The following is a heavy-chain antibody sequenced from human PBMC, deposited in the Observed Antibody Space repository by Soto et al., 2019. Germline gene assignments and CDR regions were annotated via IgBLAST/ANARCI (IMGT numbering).Heavy chain of an antibody. CDR2: ISYDGSNK. Sequence: QVQLVESGGGVVQPGRSLRLSCAASGFTFSSYDMHWVRQAPGKGLEWVAVISYDGSNKYYADSVKGRFTISRDNSKNTLYLQMNSRRAEDTAVYYCARGRRTTVTPGYYYGMDVWGQGTTVTVSS. CDR1: GFTFSSYD. CDR3: ARGRRTTVTPGYYYGMDV. J-gene: IGHJ6*02. V-gene: IGHV3-30-3*01. D-gene: IGHD4-17*01.